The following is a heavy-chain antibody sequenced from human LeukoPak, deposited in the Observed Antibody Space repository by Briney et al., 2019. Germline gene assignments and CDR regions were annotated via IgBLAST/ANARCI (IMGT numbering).Heavy chain of an antibody. D-gene: IGHD2-2*01. Sequence: GGSLRLSCAVSGFSVGNDYINWVRQAPGKGLEWVSVINRGGTTYYADSVKGRFTFSRDNSKNAVYLQMNSLRAEDTAVYFRARCTSCLNPFYFYYMDVWGKGTTVTVSS. V-gene: IGHV3-53*01. CDR2: INRGGTT. CDR3: ARCTSCLNPFYFYYMDV. J-gene: IGHJ6*03. CDR1: GFSVGNDY.